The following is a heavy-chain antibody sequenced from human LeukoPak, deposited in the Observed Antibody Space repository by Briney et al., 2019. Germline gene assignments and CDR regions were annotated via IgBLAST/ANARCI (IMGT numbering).Heavy chain of an antibody. Sequence: PSETLSLTCTVPGGSISSSSYYWGWIRQPPGKGLEWIGSIYYSGSTYYNPSLKSRVTISVDTSKTQFSLKLSSVTAADTAVYYCARQWGHYDFWSGYQYYFDYWGQGTLVTVSS. CDR3: ARQWGHYDFWSGYQYYFDY. D-gene: IGHD3-3*01. J-gene: IGHJ4*02. CDR2: IYYSGST. CDR1: GGSISSSSYY. V-gene: IGHV4-39*01.